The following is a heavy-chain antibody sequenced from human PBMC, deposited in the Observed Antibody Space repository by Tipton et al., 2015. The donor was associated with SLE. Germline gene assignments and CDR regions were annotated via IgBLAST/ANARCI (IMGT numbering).Heavy chain of an antibody. J-gene: IGHJ4*02. CDR1: GGSFSGYY. V-gene: IGHV4-34*01. CDR3: ARVGVVTPFDY. CDR2: INHSGST. D-gene: IGHD2-15*01. Sequence: TLSLTCAVYGGSFSGYYWSWIRQPPGKGLEWIGEINHSGSTNYNPSLKSRVTISLDTSKNQFSLKLSSVTAADTAVYYCARVGVVTPFDYWGQGTLVTVSS.